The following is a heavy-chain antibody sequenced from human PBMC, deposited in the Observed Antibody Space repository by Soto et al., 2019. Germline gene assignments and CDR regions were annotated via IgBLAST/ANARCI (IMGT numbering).Heavy chain of an antibody. CDR1: GYTFTGYY. CDR3: ARDRGYSSSWSQLWYYYYGMDV. CDR2: INPNSGGT. D-gene: IGHD6-13*01. J-gene: IGHJ6*02. Sequence: ASVKVSCKASGYTFTGYYMHWVRQAPGQGLEWMGWINPNSGGTNYAQKFQGWVTMTRDTSISTAYMELSRLRSDDTAVYYCARDRGYSSSWSQLWYYYYGMDVWGQGTAVTVSS. V-gene: IGHV1-2*04.